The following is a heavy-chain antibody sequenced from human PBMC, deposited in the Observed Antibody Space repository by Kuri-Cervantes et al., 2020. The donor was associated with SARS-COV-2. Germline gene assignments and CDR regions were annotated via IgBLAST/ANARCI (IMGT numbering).Heavy chain of an antibody. D-gene: IGHD1-7*01. CDR3: AKGNLKELLAEFFQQ. V-gene: IGHV3-23*01. CDR2: ISGSGDNT. Sequence: GGSLRLSCAASGFTFSSYGMSWVRQAPGKRLEWVSNISGSGDNTYYVDSVTGRFTISRDNSKNTLYLQMDSLRAEDAAVYYCAKGNLKELLAEFFQQWGQGTLVTVSS. CDR1: GFTFSSYG. J-gene: IGHJ1*01.